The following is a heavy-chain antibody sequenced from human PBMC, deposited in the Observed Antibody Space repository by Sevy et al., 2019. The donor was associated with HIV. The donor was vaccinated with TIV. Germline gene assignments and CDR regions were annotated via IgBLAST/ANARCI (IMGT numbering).Heavy chain of an antibody. J-gene: IGHJ4*02. CDR1: GYTFTDYD. Sequence: ASVKVSCKASGYTFTDYDITWVRQVTGQGLELVGWMNPNSGHTAYTENFQGRVSTTRDTSISTAYMELSSLRSEDTAVYYCAKLACCGGDCYYFDVWGQGGLGTVSS. D-gene: IGHD2-21*02. V-gene: IGHV1-8*01. CDR3: AKLACCGGDCYYFDV. CDR2: MNPNSGHT.